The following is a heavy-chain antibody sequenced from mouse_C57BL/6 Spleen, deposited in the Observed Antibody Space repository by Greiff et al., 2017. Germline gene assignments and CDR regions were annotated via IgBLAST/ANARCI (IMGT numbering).Heavy chain of an antibody. D-gene: IGHD3-2*02. J-gene: IGHJ2*01. CDR1: GYTFTSYW. Sequence: VQLQQPGAELVKPGASVKMSCKASGYTFTSYWITWVKQRPGQGLEWIGDIYPGSGSTNYNEKFKSKATLTVDTSSSTAYMQLSSLTSEDSAVYYCARGLRLRDYFDYWGQGTTLTVSS. V-gene: IGHV1-55*01. CDR3: ARGLRLRDYFDY. CDR2: IYPGSGST.